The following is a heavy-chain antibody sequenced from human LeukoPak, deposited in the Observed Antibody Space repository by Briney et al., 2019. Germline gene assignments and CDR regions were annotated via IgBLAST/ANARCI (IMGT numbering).Heavy chain of an antibody. V-gene: IGHV1-18*01. CDR1: GYTFTSYA. Sequence: GASVKVSCKASGYTFTSYAITWVRQAPGQGLEWMGWISVYSGNTHYAQKLQGRVTMTTDTSTSTAYMELRSLRSDDTAVYYCATNPYCSSTSCGFSGINWFDPWGQGTLVTVSS. CDR3: ATNPYCSSTSCGFSGINWFDP. J-gene: IGHJ5*02. D-gene: IGHD2-2*01. CDR2: ISVYSGNT.